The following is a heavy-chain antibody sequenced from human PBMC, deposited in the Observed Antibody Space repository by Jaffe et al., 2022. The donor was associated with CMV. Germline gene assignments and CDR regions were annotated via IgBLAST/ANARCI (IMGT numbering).Heavy chain of an antibody. J-gene: IGHJ4*02. D-gene: IGHD4-17*01. Sequence: EVQLVESGGGLVKPGGSLRLSCAASGFTFSSYSMNWVRQAPGKGLEWVSSISSSSSYIYYADSVKGRFTISRDNAKNSLYLQMNSLRAEDTAVYYCARERGCGHDYGDYMTGDCTFDYWGQGTLVTVSS. CDR1: GFTFSSYS. CDR2: ISSSSSYI. CDR3: ARERGCGHDYGDYMTGDCTFDY. V-gene: IGHV3-21*01.